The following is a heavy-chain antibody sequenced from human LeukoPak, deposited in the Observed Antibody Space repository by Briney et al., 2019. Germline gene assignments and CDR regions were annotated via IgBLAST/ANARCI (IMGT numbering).Heavy chain of an antibody. CDR2: IKEDGSET. CDR1: GFTFSSSW. D-gene: IGHD3-10*01. Sequence: GGSLRLSCAASGFTFSSSWMIWVRQAPGKGLEWVASIKEDGSETYYVDSVKGRFTISRDNSKNTLYLQMNSLRAEDTAVYYCAKDSPYDYYGSGSELDYWGQGTLVTVSS. J-gene: IGHJ4*02. CDR3: AKDSPYDYYGSGSELDY. V-gene: IGHV3-7*01.